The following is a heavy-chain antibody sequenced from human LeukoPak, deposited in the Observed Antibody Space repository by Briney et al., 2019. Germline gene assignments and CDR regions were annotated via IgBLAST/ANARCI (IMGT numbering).Heavy chain of an antibody. CDR2: ISYDGTNK. D-gene: IGHD4-11*01. V-gene: IGHV3-30*18. CDR3: AKESTTYYYYGMHV. Sequence: GGSLRLSCAASGFTFSNYAMHWVRQAPGKGLEWVADISYDGTNKYYPDSVKGRFTISRDNSYNTLYLQMDSLTAEDTAVYYCAKESTTYYYYGMHVWGQGTTVTVSS. J-gene: IGHJ6*02. CDR1: GFTFSNYA.